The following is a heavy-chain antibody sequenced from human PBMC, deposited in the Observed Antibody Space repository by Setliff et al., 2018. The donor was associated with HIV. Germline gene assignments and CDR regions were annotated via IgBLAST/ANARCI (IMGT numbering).Heavy chain of an antibody. CDR1: GYTFRNYG. CDR2: ISPNSGDT. V-gene: IGHV1-18*01. J-gene: IGHJ6*03. Sequence: ASVKVSCKASGYTFRNYGISWVRQAPGQGLEWVGWISPNSGDTDYIQKFQGRLTLTTEKSTNTVYMEFRSLRPDDTAIYYCARGGQQWLPYYYYYMDVWGEGTTVTVSS. D-gene: IGHD6-19*01. CDR3: ARGGQQWLPYYYYYMDV.